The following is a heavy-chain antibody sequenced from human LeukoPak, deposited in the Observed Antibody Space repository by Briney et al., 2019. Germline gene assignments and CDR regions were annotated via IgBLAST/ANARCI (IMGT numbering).Heavy chain of an antibody. V-gene: IGHV3-33*06. J-gene: IGHJ4*02. CDR3: AKDFYVGPVLARYFDY. D-gene: IGHD2-8*02. CDR2: IGYDGSYK. Sequence: GRSLRLSCAASGFTFSNCGMHWVRQAPGKGLGWVAVIGYDGSYKYYADSVKGRFTISRANSKNTLYLQMTRLRAEDTAVYYCAKDFYVGPVLARYFDYWGQGTLVTVSS. CDR1: GFTFSNCG.